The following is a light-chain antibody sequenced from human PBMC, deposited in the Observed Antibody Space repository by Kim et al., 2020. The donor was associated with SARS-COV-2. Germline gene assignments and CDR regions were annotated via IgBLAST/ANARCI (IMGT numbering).Light chain of an antibody. CDR1: QSFSGSF. J-gene: IGKJ1*01. CDR3: QQYGYSPRT. CDR2: GPS. V-gene: IGKV3-20*01. Sequence: SPGERATLSCRASQSFSGSFLAWYQQKPGQTPRLLVYGPSSRATGIPDRFSGSGSGTEFTLTISRLEAEDFAVYYCQQYGYSPRTFGQGTKVDIK.